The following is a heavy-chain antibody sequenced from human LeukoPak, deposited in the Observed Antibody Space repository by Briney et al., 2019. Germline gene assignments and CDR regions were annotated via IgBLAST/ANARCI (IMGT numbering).Heavy chain of an antibody. D-gene: IGHD4-23*01. CDR3: ASSDYGGNSYYYYAMDV. J-gene: IGHJ6*02. CDR1: GGSIGSSSNY. Sequence: SETLSLTCSVSGGSIGSSSNYWGWIRQPPGKSLEWIGSIYYSGSTYYNPSLKSRVTISVDTSKNQFSLKLSSVTAADTAVYYCASSDYGGNSYYYYAMDVWGQGTTVTVSS. CDR2: IYYSGST. V-gene: IGHV4-39*01.